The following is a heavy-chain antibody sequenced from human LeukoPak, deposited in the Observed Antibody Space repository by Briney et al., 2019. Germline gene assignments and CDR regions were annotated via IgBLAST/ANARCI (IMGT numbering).Heavy chain of an antibody. J-gene: IGHJ4*02. CDR2: ISSSSSYI. CDR3: ARDLSSWYYFDY. D-gene: IGHD6-13*01. CDR1: GFTFSSYA. V-gene: IGHV3-21*01. Sequence: PGGSLRLSCAASGFTFSSYAMSWVRQAPGKGLEWVSSISSSSSYIYYTDSVKGRFTISRDNAKNSLYLQINSLRAEDTAVYYCARDLSSWYYFDYWGQGTLVTVSS.